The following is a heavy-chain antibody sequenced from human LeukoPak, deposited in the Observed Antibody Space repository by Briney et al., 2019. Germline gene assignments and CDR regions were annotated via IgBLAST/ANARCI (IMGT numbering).Heavy chain of an antibody. CDR1: GYTFTDYY. Sequence: ASVKVSCKASGYTFTDYYLHWVRQAPGQGLEWVGRINPNSGGTNFAQRFQGGVTLTRDTSITTAYMELNSLGSDDTAIYYCACLYQWQVSYYSHGMDVWGQGTTVTVSS. CDR2: INPNSGGT. J-gene: IGHJ6*02. D-gene: IGHD6-19*01. CDR3: ACLYQWQVSYYSHGMDV. V-gene: IGHV1-2*06.